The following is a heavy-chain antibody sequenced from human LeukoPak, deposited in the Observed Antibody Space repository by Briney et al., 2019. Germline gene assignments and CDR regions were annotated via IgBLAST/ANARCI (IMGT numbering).Heavy chain of an antibody. J-gene: IGHJ4*02. CDR3: ASFNYVDTAMGDY. V-gene: IGHV4-30-4*08. D-gene: IGHD5-18*01. CDR1: GGSISSGDYY. Sequence: SETLSLTCTVSGGSISSGDYYWSWIRQPPGRGLEWIGYIYYSGSTYYNPSLKSRVTISVDTSKNQFSLKLSSVTAADTAVYYCASFNYVDTAMGDYWGQGTLVTVSS. CDR2: IYYSGST.